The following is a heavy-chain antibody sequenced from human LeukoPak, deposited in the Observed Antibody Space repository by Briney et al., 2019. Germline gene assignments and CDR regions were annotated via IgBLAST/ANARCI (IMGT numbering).Heavy chain of an antibody. CDR2: MNPNSGNT. J-gene: IGHJ4*02. Sequence: GASVKVSCKASGYTFTSYDIKWVRQAPGQGLEWMGWMNPNSGNTGCAQKFQGRVTMTTDTSTSTAYMELRSLRSDDTAVYYCARVVRLKVVPAAFDYWGQGTLVTVSS. CDR3: ARVVRLKVVPAAFDY. V-gene: IGHV1-8*01. D-gene: IGHD2-2*01. CDR1: GYTFTSYD.